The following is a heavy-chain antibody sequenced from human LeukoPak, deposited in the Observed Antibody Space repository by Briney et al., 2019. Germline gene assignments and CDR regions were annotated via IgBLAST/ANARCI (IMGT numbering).Heavy chain of an antibody. Sequence: PGGSLRLSCAASGFTFSSYSMNWVRQAPGKGLEWVSGISWNSGSIGYADSVKGRFTISRDNAKNSLYLQMNSLRAEDTALYYCAKGYTYYYDSSGYRDAFDIWGQGTMVTVSS. CDR1: GFTFSSYS. J-gene: IGHJ3*02. V-gene: IGHV3-9*01. CDR2: ISWNSGSI. D-gene: IGHD3-22*01. CDR3: AKGYTYYYDSSGYRDAFDI.